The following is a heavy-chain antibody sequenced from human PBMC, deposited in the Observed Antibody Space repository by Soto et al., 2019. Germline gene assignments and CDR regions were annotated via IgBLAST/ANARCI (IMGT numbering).Heavy chain of an antibody. CDR2: IIPLFGTT. CDR3: ARGATHGSSWYFWFDP. Sequence: QMQLVQSGAEVRMSGSSVKVSCKASGGTFSTYSINWVRQAPGQGLEWMGGIIPLFGTTNYAQKFKGRVTITADESTSTAYMELSSLRAEDAAVDYCARGATHGSSWYFWFDPWGQGTLVTVSS. J-gene: IGHJ5*02. D-gene: IGHD6-13*01. V-gene: IGHV1-69*01. CDR1: GGTFSTYS.